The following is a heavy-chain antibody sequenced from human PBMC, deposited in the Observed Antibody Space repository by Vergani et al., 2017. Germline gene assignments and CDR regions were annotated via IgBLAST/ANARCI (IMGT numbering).Heavy chain of an antibody. J-gene: IGHJ4*02. CDR2: INHSGST. CDR3: ARGWALRYFDYFDY. D-gene: IGHD3-9*01. CDR1: GGSFSGYY. V-gene: IGHV4-34*01. Sequence: QVQLQQWGAGLLKPSETLSLTCAVYGGSFSGYYWSWIRQPPVKGLEWIGEINHSGSTNYNPSLKSRVTISVDTSKNQFSLKLSSVTAADTAVYYCARGWALRYFDYFDYWGQGTLVAVSS.